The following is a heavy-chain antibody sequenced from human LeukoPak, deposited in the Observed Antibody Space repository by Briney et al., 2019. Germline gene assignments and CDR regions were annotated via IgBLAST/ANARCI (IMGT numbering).Heavy chain of an antibody. J-gene: IGHJ4*02. V-gene: IGHV1-69*06. CDR2: IIPIFGTA. CDR3: ARDPGYYYGSGGPSDY. Sequence: ASVKVSCKASGYSFTSFGMNWVRQAPGQGLEWMGGIIPIFGTANYAQKFQGRVTITADKSTSTAYMELSSLRSEDTAVYYCARDPGYYYGSGGPSDYWGQGTLVTVSS. CDR1: GYSFTSFG. D-gene: IGHD3-10*01.